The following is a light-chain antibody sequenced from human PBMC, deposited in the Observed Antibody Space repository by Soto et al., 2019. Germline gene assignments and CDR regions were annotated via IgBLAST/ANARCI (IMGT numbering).Light chain of an antibody. CDR2: DTF. J-gene: IGKJ2*01. V-gene: IGKV3-20*01. CDR3: QQYSGPPYT. CDR1: QSVSSS. Sequence: EIVMTQSPATLSVSPGERATLSCRASQSVSSSLAWYQQKPGQAPRLLIYDTFNRATGIPDRFSGSGSGTDFTLTISRLEPEDFAVYYCQQYSGPPYTLGQGTKVDI.